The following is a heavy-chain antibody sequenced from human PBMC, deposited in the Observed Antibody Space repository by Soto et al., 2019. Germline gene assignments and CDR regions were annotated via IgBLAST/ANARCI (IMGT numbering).Heavy chain of an antibody. CDR1: GYSFRNDV. CDR3: ARPFPTSGDRPYYGLDF. D-gene: IGHD5-12*01. V-gene: IGHV3-23*01. J-gene: IGHJ6*02. Sequence: PXRWMRLSRAACGYSFRNDVIAEGHTAPEKEMEWVSIIKAEGIHTNYAESVRGRFTISRDNSKNSVYLQMNSLRAEDTAIYYCARPFPTSGDRPYYGLDFWGQGTPVTVSS. CDR2: IKAEGIHT.